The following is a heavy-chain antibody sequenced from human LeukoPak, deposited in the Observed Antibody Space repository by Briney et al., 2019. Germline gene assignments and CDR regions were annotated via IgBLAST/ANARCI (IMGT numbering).Heavy chain of an antibody. D-gene: IGHD3-16*01. CDR3: ARVPQGADAFDI. V-gene: IGHV3-21*01. CDR2: ISSSSSYI. J-gene: IGHJ3*02. CDR1: GFTFSSYE. Sequence: GGSLRLSCAASGFTFSSYEMNWVRQAPGKGLEWVSSISSSSSYIYYADSVKGRFTISRDNAKNSLYLQMNSLRAEDTAVYYCARVPQGADAFDIWGQGTMVTVSS.